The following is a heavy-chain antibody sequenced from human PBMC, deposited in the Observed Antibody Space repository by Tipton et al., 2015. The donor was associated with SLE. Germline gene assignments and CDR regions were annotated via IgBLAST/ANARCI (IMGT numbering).Heavy chain of an antibody. Sequence: TLSLTCTVSGGPISSSSYYWGWPRPPPGKGLEWIGSIYYSGSTYYNPSPKSRVTISVDTAKNQSSLKLSSVTAADTAVYYCARSQLETLAFDFWGQGKMVTVSS. CDR2: IYYSGST. D-gene: IGHD1-1*01. CDR3: ARSQLETLAFDF. V-gene: IGHV4-39*07. CDR1: GGPISSSSYY. J-gene: IGHJ3*01.